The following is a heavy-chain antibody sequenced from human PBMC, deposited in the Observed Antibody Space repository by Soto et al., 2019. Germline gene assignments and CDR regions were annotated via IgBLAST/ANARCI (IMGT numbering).Heavy chain of an antibody. J-gene: IGHJ6*02. CDR3: AHTLPPWGGMDV. D-gene: IGHD7-27*01. V-gene: IGHV2-5*02. CDR1: GFSLSTSGVG. Sequence: QITLKESGPTLVKPTQTLTLTCTFSGFSLSTSGVGVGWIRQPPGQALEWLALIYWDDDERYSPSLKRRLTITKDTSKNQVVLTMTNMDPVDTATYYCAHTLPPWGGMDVWGQGTTVTVSS. CDR2: IYWDDDE.